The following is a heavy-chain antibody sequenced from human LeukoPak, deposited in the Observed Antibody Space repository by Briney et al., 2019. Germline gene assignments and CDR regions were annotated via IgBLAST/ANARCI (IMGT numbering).Heavy chain of an antibody. CDR1: GGSISSYY. CDR3: ARYDSRGGHFDY. J-gene: IGHJ4*02. Sequence: KPSETLSLTCTVSGGSISSYYWSWIRQPPGKGLEWIGYIYYSGSTNYNPSLKSRVTISVDTSKNQFSLKLSSVTAADTAVYYCARYDSRGGHFDYWGQGTLVTVSS. D-gene: IGHD3-22*01. CDR2: IYYSGST. V-gene: IGHV4-59*01.